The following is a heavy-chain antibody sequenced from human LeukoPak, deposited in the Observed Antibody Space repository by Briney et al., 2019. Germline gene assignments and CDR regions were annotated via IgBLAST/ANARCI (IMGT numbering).Heavy chain of an antibody. D-gene: IGHD4-23*01. CDR1: GGSIRSYY. V-gene: IGHV4-59*01. CDR2: IYYSGST. J-gene: IGHJ6*02. CDR3: ARELGATVVNYGMDV. Sequence: KPSETLSLTCTASGGSIRSYYWSWIRLPPGKGLEWIGYIYYSGSTNYNPSLKSRVTISVDTPKNQLSLKLTSVTAADTAVYYCARELGATVVNYGMDVWGQGTTVTVSS.